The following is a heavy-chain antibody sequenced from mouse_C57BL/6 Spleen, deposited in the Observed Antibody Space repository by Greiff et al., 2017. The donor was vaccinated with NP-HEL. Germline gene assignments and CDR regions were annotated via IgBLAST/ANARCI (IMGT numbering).Heavy chain of an antibody. CDR2: ISYDGSN. CDR1: GYSITSGYY. Sequence: DVKLQESGPGLVKPSQSLSLTCSVTGYSITSGYYWNWIRQFPGNKLEWMGYISYDGSNNYNPSLKNRISITRDTSKNQFFLKLNSVTTEDTATYYCAREDGNYVDFDYWGQGTTLTVSS. V-gene: IGHV3-6*01. D-gene: IGHD2-1*01. CDR3: AREDGNYVDFDY. J-gene: IGHJ2*01.